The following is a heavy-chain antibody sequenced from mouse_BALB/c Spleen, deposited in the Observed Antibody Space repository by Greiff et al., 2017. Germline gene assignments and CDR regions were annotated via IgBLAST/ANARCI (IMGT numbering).Heavy chain of an antibody. CDR3: TEGLGVYYAMDY. V-gene: IGHV1-15*01. Sequence: QVQLQQSGAELVRPGASVTLSCKASGYTFTDYEMHWVKQTPVHGLEWIGAIDPETGGTAYNQKFKGKATLTADKSSSTAYMELRSLTSEDSAVYYCTEGLGVYYAMDYWGQGTSVTVSA. CDR2: IDPETGGT. D-gene: IGHD4-1*01. CDR1: GYTFTDYE. J-gene: IGHJ4*01.